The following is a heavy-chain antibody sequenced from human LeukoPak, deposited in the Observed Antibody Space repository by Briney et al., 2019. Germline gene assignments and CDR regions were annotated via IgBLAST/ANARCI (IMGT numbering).Heavy chain of an antibody. J-gene: IGHJ4*02. CDR1: GGSISSSSYY. D-gene: IGHD6-19*01. CDR2: IYYSGST. V-gene: IGHV4-39*01. Sequence: SGTLSLTCTVSGGSISSSSYYWGWIRQPPGKGLEWIGSIYYSGSTYYNPSLKSRVTISVDTSKNQFSLKLSSVTAADTAVYYCARRRYSSGWPFDYWGQGTLVTVSS. CDR3: ARRRYSSGWPFDY.